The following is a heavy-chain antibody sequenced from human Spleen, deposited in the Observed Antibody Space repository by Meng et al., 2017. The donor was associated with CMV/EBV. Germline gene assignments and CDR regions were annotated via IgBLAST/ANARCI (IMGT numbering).Heavy chain of an antibody. CDR2: INPNSGGT. CDR3: ARRDIAVAGDDAFDI. J-gene: IGHJ3*02. Sequence: SGYTFTGYYMHWVRQAPGQGLEWMGWINPNSGGTNYAQKFQGRVTMTRDTSISTAYMELSRLRSDDTAVYYCARRDIAVAGDDAFDIWGQGTMVTVSS. CDR1: GYTFTGYY. V-gene: IGHV1-2*02. D-gene: IGHD6-19*01.